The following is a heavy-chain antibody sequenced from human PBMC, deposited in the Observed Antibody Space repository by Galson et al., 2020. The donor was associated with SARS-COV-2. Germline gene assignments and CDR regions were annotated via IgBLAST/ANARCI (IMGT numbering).Heavy chain of an antibody. J-gene: IGHJ4*02. CDR1: GFTFDDYA. CDR3: ALGDFDY. D-gene: IGHD7-27*01. CDR2: TTWNSDNI. Sequence: GGSLRLSCAASGFTFDDYAMHWVRQAPGKGLEWVSGTTWNSDNIGYANSVKGRFTISRDNAKNSLYLQMNSLRAEDTALYYCALGDFDYWGQGTLVTVSP. V-gene: IGHV3-9*01.